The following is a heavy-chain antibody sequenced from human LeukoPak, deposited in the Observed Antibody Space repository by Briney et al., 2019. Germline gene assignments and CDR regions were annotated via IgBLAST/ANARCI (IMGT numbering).Heavy chain of an antibody. V-gene: IGHV3-30-3*01. CDR1: GFTFSSYA. Sequence: GGSLSLSCAASGFTFSSYAMHWVRQAPGKGLEWVAVISYDGSNKYYADSVKGRFTISRDNSKNTLYLQMNSLRAEDTAVYYCARDQLTRDAFDIWGQGTMVTVSS. J-gene: IGHJ3*02. CDR3: ARDQLTRDAFDI. D-gene: IGHD5-18*01. CDR2: ISYDGSNK.